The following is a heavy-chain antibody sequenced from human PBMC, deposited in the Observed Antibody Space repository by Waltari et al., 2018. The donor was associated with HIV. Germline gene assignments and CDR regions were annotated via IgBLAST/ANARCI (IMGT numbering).Heavy chain of an antibody. J-gene: IGHJ6*02. CDR3: ARTIFLPGSTAGWYYGLDV. D-gene: IGHD3-9*01. CDR1: GYNFTTYD. Sequence: QVQLVPSGAEVKKPGASVKVSCKTYGYNFTTYDFNWVRAATGQGLEWVGWMNPNGLNIAFAQKFQGRITMTRNTSRSTAYMELSGLSFEDTAVYYCARTIFLPGSTAGWYYGLDVWGQGTTVTVSS. CDR2: MNPNGLNI. V-gene: IGHV1-8*02.